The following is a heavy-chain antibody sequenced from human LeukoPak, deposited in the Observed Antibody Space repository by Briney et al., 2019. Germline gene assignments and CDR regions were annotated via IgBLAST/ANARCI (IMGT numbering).Heavy chain of an antibody. D-gene: IGHD3-10*01. CDR3: ARAELLWFGELSRTGYYFDY. CDR2: IIPIFGTA. Sequence: SVKVSCKASGGTFSSYAISWVRQAPGQGLEWMGGIIPIFGTANYAQKFQGRVTITADESTNTAYMELSSLRSEDTAVYYCARAELLWFGELSRTGYYFDYWGQGTLVTVSS. V-gene: IGHV1-69*13. J-gene: IGHJ4*02. CDR1: GGTFSSYA.